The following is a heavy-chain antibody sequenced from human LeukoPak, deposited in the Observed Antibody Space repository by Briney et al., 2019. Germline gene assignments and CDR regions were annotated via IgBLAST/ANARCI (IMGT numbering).Heavy chain of an antibody. CDR1: GYTFTSYG. CDR2: ISAYNGNT. CDR3: ARGDDSSGYYWYYFDY. V-gene: IGHV1-18*01. J-gene: IGHJ4*02. D-gene: IGHD3-22*01. Sequence: GASVKVSCKASGYTFTSYGISWVRQAPGQGLEWMGWISAYNGNTNYAQKLQGRVTMTTDTSTSTAYMELSSLRSEDTAVYYCARGDDSSGYYWYYFDYWGQRTLVTVSS.